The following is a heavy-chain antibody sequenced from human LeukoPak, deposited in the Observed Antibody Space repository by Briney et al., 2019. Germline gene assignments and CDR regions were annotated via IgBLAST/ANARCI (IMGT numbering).Heavy chain of an antibody. D-gene: IGHD6-6*01. Sequence: GGSLRLSCAASDFSFITYAMSWVRQAPGKGPEWVSCVSSHSDYIYYADSVKGRFTISRDNAKNSLYLQMHSLRAEDTAVYYCAKDQRRYGSSSTGPFDSWGQGTLVTVSS. CDR2: VSSHSDYI. V-gene: IGHV3-21*01. J-gene: IGHJ5*01. CDR1: DFSFITYA. CDR3: AKDQRRYGSSSTGPFDS.